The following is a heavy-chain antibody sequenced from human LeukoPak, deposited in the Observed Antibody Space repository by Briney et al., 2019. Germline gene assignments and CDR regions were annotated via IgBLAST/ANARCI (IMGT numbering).Heavy chain of an antibody. CDR1: GGSFSGYY. J-gene: IGHJ4*02. Sequence: SETLSLTCAVYGGSFSGYYWSWIRQPPGKGLEWIGEINHSGSTNYNPSLKSRVTISVDTSKNQFSLKLSSVTAADTAVYYCARVVRGVVKQWLARGGQRPIDYWGQGTLVTVSS. CDR2: INHSGST. V-gene: IGHV4-34*01. D-gene: IGHD6-19*01. CDR3: ARVVRGVVKQWLARGGQRPIDY.